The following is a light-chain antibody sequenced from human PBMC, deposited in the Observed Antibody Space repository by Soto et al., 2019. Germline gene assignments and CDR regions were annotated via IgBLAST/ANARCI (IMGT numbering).Light chain of an antibody. Sequence: QAVVTQEPSFSVSPGGTVTLTCGLSSGSVSTSYYPSWYQQTPGQAPRTLIYSTNIRSSGVPDRFSGSILGNKAALTITGAQADDESDYYCVLYMGSGSWVFGGGTQLTVL. CDR2: STN. J-gene: IGLJ3*02. CDR1: SGSVSTSYY. CDR3: VLYMGSGSWV. V-gene: IGLV8-61*01.